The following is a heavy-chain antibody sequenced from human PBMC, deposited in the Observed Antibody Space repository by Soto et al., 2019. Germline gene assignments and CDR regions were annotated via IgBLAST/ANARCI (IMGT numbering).Heavy chain of an antibody. CDR1: GGSFSGYY. Sequence: QVQLQQWGAGLLKPSETLSLTCAVYGGSFSGYYWSWIRQPPGKGLEWIGEINHSGSTNYNPSLKSRVTISVDTSKNQFSLKLSSVTAADTAVYYCARGLVRDIVVVVADSPSSVPWFDPWGQGTLVTVSS. D-gene: IGHD2-15*01. V-gene: IGHV4-34*01. J-gene: IGHJ5*02. CDR3: ARGLVRDIVVVVADSPSSVPWFDP. CDR2: INHSGST.